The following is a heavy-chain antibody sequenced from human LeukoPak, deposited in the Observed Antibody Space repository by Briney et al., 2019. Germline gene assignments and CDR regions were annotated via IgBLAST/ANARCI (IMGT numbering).Heavy chain of an antibody. CDR1: GFTFSNYA. CDR3: ARGYTYQLVDY. J-gene: IGHJ4*02. CDR2: ISSNGGST. D-gene: IGHD2-2*01. V-gene: IGHV3-64*01. Sequence: PGGSLRLSCAASGFTFSNYAMHWVRQAPGKGLEYVSAISSNGGSTYYANSVKGRFTISRDNSKNTLYLQMGSLRAEDMAVYYCARGYTYQLVDYWGQGTLVTVSS.